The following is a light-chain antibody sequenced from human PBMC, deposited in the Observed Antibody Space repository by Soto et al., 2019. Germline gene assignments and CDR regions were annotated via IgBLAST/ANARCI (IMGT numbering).Light chain of an antibody. J-gene: IGKJ1*01. Sequence: DIQMTQSPSTLSSSVGDRVTITCRASQSISSWLAWYQQKPGKAPKLLIYKASTLQSGVTSMFSGSGSGTEFTLAISSLQPDDSATYYCQQYNDNWTFGQGTKVEIK. V-gene: IGKV1-5*03. CDR3: QQYNDNWT. CDR2: KAS. CDR1: QSISSW.